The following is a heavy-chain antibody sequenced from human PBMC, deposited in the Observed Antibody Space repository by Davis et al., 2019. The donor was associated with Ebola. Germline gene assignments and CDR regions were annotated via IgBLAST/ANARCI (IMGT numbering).Heavy chain of an antibody. D-gene: IGHD4-17*01. Sequence: GESLKISCAASGFTFSSYAMHWVRQAPGKGPEWVAVISYDGSDKYYADSVKGRFTISRDNSKNTLYLQMNSLRAEDTAVYYCARDSIVVGGDYPTGYFDYWGQGTLVTVSS. CDR2: ISYDGSDK. CDR1: GFTFSSYA. J-gene: IGHJ4*02. CDR3: ARDSIVVGGDYPTGYFDY. V-gene: IGHV3-30*04.